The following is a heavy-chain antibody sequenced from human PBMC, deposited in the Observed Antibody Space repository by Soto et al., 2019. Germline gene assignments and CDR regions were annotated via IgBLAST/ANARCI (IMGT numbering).Heavy chain of an antibody. J-gene: IGHJ6*02. CDR1: GYTFTSYY. CDR2: INPSGGST. Sequence: GASVKVSCKASGYTFTSYYMHWVRQAPGQGLEWMGIINPSGGSTSYAQKFQARVTMTRDTSTSTVYMELSSLRSEDTAVYYCARDPPYDYDILTGFPNYYYYGMDVWGQGTTVTVSS. D-gene: IGHD3-9*01. CDR3: ARDPPYDYDILTGFPNYYYYGMDV. V-gene: IGHV1-46*01.